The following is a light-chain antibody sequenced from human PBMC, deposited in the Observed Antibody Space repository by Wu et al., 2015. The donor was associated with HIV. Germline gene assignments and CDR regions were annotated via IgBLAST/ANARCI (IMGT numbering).Light chain of an antibody. J-gene: IGKJ5*01. V-gene: IGKV3-15*01. Sequence: ELVMTQSPATLSVSPGERTTLSCRASQSVSSNLAWYQQKPGQAPRLLIYGASTRATGVPARFGGSGSGTEFTLTISSMQSEDSAVYYCQQYNNWFTFGPGTRLEIK. CDR3: QQYNNWFT. CDR1: QSVSSN. CDR2: GAS.